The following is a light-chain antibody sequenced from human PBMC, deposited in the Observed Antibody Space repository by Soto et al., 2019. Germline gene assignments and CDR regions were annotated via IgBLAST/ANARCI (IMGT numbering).Light chain of an antibody. CDR1: QGISSY. CDR3: QQLNSYIT. J-gene: IGKJ5*01. CDR2: AAS. V-gene: IGKV1-9*01. Sequence: DIQLTQSPSFLSASVGDRVTITCRASQGISSYLAWYQQKPGKAPKLLIYAASTLQSGVPSRFSGSGSGTEFTLTISSLQPEDFTTYYCQQLNSYITFGQATRLEIK.